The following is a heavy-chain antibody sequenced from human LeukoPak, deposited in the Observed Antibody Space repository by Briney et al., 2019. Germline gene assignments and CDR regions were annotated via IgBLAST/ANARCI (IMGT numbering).Heavy chain of an antibody. J-gene: IGHJ4*02. Sequence: ASETLSLTCTVSGGSISPYYWSWIRQPPGKGLEWIGYIYYSGSTNYNPSLKSRVTISVDTSKNQFSLKLSSVTAADTAVYYCARHGGGGESYPRVFDYWGRGTLVTVSS. CDR3: ARHGGGGESYPRVFDY. CDR2: IYYSGST. V-gene: IGHV4-59*08. D-gene: IGHD1-26*01. CDR1: GGSISPYY.